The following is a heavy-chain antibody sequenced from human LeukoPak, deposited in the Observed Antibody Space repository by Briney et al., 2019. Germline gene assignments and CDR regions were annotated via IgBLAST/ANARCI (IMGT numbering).Heavy chain of an antibody. CDR2: ISGSGGSA. J-gene: IGHJ4*02. V-gene: IGHV3-23*01. CDR1: GFTFSSYA. Sequence: GGSLRLSCAASGFTFSSYAMSWVRQAPGKGLEWVSAISGSGGSAYYADSVKGRFTISRDNSKNTLYLQMNSLRAEDTAVYYCAKARRDGYRKAFDYWGQGTLVTVSS. CDR3: AKARRDGYRKAFDY. D-gene: IGHD5-24*01.